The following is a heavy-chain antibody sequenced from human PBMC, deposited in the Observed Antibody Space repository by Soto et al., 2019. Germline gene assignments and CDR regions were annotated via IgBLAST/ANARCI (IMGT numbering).Heavy chain of an antibody. Sequence: GASVKVSCKASGYAFTSYAMHSLRQAPGQRLEWMGWINAGNGNTKYSQKFQGRVTITRDTSASTAYMELSSLRSEDTAVYYCARVNTMIVVVLGYWGQGTLVPVSS. CDR2: INAGNGNT. J-gene: IGHJ4*02. D-gene: IGHD3-22*01. CDR3: ARVNTMIVVVLGY. V-gene: IGHV1-3*01. CDR1: GYAFTSYA.